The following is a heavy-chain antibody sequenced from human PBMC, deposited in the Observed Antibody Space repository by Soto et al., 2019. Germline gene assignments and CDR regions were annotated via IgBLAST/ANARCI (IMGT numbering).Heavy chain of an antibody. Sequence: SGGSLRLSCAASGFTFSIYSMNWVRQAPGKGLEWVSYISTTSTTIYYADSVKGRFTISRDNAKNSLYLQMNSLRDGDTAVYYCARDDALDIWGQGTMVTVSS. CDR2: ISTTSTTI. V-gene: IGHV3-48*02. CDR1: GFTFSIYS. CDR3: ARDDALDI. J-gene: IGHJ3*02.